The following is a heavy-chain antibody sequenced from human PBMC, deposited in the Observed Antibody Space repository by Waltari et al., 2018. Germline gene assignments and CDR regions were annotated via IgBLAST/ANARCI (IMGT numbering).Heavy chain of an antibody. D-gene: IGHD5-12*01. CDR3: ATYIGASVGTAAFDV. V-gene: IGHV4-39*01. Sequence: QLQLQESGPRLVRPSETLSLIRRVSGLSITSHIHYGAWIRRSPGQGLEWIGTVSYRGTTYISPSLKSRVSVSRDTSKNQVSLILGSVTAADMAVYYCATYIGASVGTAAFDVWGQGTMVTVSS. CDR2: VSYRGTT. J-gene: IGHJ3*01. CDR1: GLSITSHIHY.